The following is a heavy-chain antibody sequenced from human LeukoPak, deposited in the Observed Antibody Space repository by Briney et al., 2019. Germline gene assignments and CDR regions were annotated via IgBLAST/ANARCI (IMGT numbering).Heavy chain of an antibody. CDR3: AKTSLSDASGHYYYMDV. CDR1: GFTVSSNY. Sequence: PGGSLRLSCAASGFTVSSNYMSWVRQAPGEGLEWVSVIYSGGSTYYADSVKGRFTIPRDNSKNTVSLQVNNLRTEDTALYYCAKTSLSDASGHYYYMDVWGKGTTVTVSS. J-gene: IGHJ6*03. D-gene: IGHD3-3*01. CDR2: IYSGGST. V-gene: IGHV3-66*01.